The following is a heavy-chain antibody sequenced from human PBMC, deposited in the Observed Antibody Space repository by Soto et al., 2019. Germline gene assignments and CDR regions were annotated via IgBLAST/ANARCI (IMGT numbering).Heavy chain of an antibody. V-gene: IGHV3-33*01. CDR1: GFTFSSYG. J-gene: IGHJ6*02. CDR3: ARDRYCISTSCYSRMDV. CDR2: IWYDGSNK. D-gene: IGHD2-2*01. Sequence: ESGGGVVQPGRSLRLSCAASGFTFSSYGMHWVRQAPGKGLEWVAVIWYDGSNKYYADSVKGRFTISRDNSKNTLYLQMNSLRAEDTAVYYCARDRYCISTSCYSRMDVWGQGTTVTVSS.